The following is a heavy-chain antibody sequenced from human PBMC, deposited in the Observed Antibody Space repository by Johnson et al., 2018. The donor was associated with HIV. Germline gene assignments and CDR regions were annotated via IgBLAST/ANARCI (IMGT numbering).Heavy chain of an antibody. J-gene: IGHJ3*01. V-gene: IGHV3-30*19. D-gene: IGHD2-15*01. Sequence: QVQLVESGGGVVQPGRSLRLSCAASGFTFSSYGMHWVRQAPDKGLEWVAVISYDGSNKYFADSVKGRFTISRDNYKNTLYLQMSSVRPEDTAVYYCARDLAPRPPARLDVFDVWGQGTMVTVS. CDR2: ISYDGSNK. CDR3: ARDLAPRPPARLDVFDV. CDR1: GFTFSSYG.